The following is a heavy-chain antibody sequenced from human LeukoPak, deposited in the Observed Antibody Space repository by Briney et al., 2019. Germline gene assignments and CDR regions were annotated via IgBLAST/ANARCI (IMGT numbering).Heavy chain of an antibody. CDR3: ARDRRGDYGDYVLFDY. D-gene: IGHD4-17*01. CDR1: GYTFTSYG. J-gene: IGHJ4*02. V-gene: IGHV1-18*01. CDR2: ISAYNGNT. Sequence: ASVKVSCKASGYTFTSYGISWVRQAPGQGLEWMGWISAYNGNTNYAQKLQGRVTMTTDTSTSTAYMELRSLSSDDTAVYYCARDRRGDYGDYVLFDYWGQGTLVTVSS.